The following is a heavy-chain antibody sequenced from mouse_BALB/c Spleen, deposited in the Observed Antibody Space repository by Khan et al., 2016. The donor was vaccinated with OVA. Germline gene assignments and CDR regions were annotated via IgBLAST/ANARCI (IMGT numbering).Heavy chain of an antibody. CDR3: TRDYYGSSYVAD. J-gene: IGHJ3*01. D-gene: IGHD1-1*01. Sequence: EVELVESGGGLVQPGGSRKLSCAASGFTFSNFGMHWVRQAPEKGLEWVAYISSGSFTINYADTVQGRFTISRDNPKNTLFLKMTSLRSDDTAMYYCTRDYYGSSYVADWGQGTLVTVSA. CDR1: GFTFSNFG. CDR2: ISSGSFTI. V-gene: IGHV5-17*02.